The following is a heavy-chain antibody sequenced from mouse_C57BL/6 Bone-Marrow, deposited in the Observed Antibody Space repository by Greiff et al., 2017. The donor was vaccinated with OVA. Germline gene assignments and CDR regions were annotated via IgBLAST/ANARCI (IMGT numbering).Heavy chain of an antibody. V-gene: IGHV5-6*02. Sequence: EVKVVESGGDLVKPGGSLKLSCAASGFTFSSYGMSWVRQTPAQRLEWVATISSGGSSTSYPDSVKGRFTLSRDNAKNTLYLQMSSLKCEDTAMYYCARRIYDGYDVDGYFDVWGTGTTVTVSS. D-gene: IGHD2-2*01. J-gene: IGHJ1*03. CDR1: GFTFSSYG. CDR3: ARRIYDGYDVDGYFDV. CDR2: ISSGGSST.